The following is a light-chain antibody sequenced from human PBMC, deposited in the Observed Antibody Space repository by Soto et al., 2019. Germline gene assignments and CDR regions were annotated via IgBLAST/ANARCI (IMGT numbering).Light chain of an antibody. CDR1: QSIRSY. V-gene: IGKV1-39*01. CDR3: QPTHSTFP. J-gene: IGKJ5*01. CDR2: AAS. Sequence: EIEMTQSQSSLSASVGDRVTITCRASQSIRSYLNWYQQKPGNAPQLLIYAASSLHSGVPSRFSGSGSGTDFTLTISSLQPEDFASDDCQPTHSTFPFCQGTRLEI.